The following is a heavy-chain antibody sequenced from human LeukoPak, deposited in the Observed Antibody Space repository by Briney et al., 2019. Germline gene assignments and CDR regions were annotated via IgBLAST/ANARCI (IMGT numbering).Heavy chain of an antibody. CDR3: ARDGSGSYGWFDP. J-gene: IGHJ5*02. Sequence: HPGGSLRLSCAASGFTFSSYAMHWVRQAPGKGLEWVAVISYDGSNKYYADSVKGRFTISRDNSKNTLYLQMNSLRAEDTAVYYCARDGSGSYGWFDPWGQGTLVTVSS. V-gene: IGHV3-30-3*01. CDR1: GFTFSSYA. CDR2: ISYDGSNK. D-gene: IGHD1-26*01.